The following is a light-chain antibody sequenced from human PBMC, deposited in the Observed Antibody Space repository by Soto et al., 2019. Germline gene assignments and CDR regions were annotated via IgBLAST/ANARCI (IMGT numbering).Light chain of an antibody. J-gene: IGKJ1*01. V-gene: IGKV3-15*01. CDR2: GAS. CDR1: QSVSSN. Sequence: EIVMTQSPATLSVSPGERATLSCRASQSVSSNLAWYQQKPGQAPSLLIYGASTRATGIPARFSGSGSGTDFTLTISSLQSEDFAVYCCQQYNNWPRTFGQGTKVDIK. CDR3: QQYNNWPRT.